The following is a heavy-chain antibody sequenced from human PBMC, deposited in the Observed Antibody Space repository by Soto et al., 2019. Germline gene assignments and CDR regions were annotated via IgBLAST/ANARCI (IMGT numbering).Heavy chain of an antibody. D-gene: IGHD1-26*01. V-gene: IGHV1-8*01. CDR3: AGEKVGTTGIDF. CDR1: GYTFTGYD. Sequence: QAQLVQSGAEVKKPGASVKVSCKASGYTFTGYDINWVRQATGQGLEWMGWMNPNSGNTGYAQNFQGRVTMTPDNSITTAYIELTSLRDDDSAVVYCAGEKVGTTGIDFWGQGTLVTVSS. CDR2: MNPNSGNT. J-gene: IGHJ4*02.